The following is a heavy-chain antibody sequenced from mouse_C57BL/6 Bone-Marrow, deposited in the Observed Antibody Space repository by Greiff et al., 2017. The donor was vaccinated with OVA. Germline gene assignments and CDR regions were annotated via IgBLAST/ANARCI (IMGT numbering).Heavy chain of an antibody. J-gene: IGHJ3*01. D-gene: IGHD1-1*01. V-gene: IGHV1-69*01. CDR3: ARRAYYYGFAY. Sequence: VQLQQPGAELVMPGASVKLSCKASGYTFTSYWMHWVKQRPGQGLEWIGEIDPSDSYTNYNQKFKGKSTLTVDKSSSTAYMQLSSLTSEDSAVYYCARRAYYYGFAYWGQGTLVTVSA. CDR1: GYTFTSYW. CDR2: IDPSDSYT.